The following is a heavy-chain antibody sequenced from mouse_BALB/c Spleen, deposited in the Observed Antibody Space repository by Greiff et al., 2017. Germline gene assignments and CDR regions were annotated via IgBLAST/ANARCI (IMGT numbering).Heavy chain of an antibody. Sequence: VQLQQSGDDLVKPGASVKMSCKASGYTFTSYWMHWVKQRPGQGLEWIGAIYPGNSDTSYNQKFKGKAKLTAVTSTSTAYMELSSLTNEDSAVYYCTYGEGYFDVWGAGTTVTVSS. CDR3: TYGEGYFDV. J-gene: IGHJ1*01. D-gene: IGHD1-2*01. CDR1: GYTFTSYW. V-gene: IGHV1-5*01. CDR2: IYPGNSDT.